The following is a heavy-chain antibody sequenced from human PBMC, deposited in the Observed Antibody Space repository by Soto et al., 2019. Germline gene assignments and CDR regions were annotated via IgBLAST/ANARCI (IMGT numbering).Heavy chain of an antibody. D-gene: IGHD3-22*01. V-gene: IGHV1-2*02. CDR2: INPNSGGT. CDR3: VNSYDSSGFDF. Sequence: QAPGQGLEWMGWINPNSGGTNYAQKFQGRVTMTRDTSISTAYMELSRLRSDDTAVYYCVNSYDSSGFDFWGKGSPVIVSP. J-gene: IGHJ4*02.